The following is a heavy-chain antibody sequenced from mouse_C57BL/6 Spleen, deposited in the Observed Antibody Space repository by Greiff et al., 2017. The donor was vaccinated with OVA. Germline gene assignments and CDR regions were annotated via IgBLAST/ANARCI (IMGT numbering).Heavy chain of an antibody. CDR3: AKLAYYSNFPLFAY. D-gene: IGHD2-5*01. V-gene: IGHV2-3*01. Sequence: VQLQQSGPGLVAPSQSLSITCTVSGFSLTSYGVSWVRQPPGKGLEWLGVIWGDGSTNYHSALISRLSISKDNSKSQVVLKLNSLQTDDTATYYWAKLAYYSNFPLFAYWGQGTLVTVSA. CDR2: IWGDGST. J-gene: IGHJ3*01. CDR1: GFSLTSYG.